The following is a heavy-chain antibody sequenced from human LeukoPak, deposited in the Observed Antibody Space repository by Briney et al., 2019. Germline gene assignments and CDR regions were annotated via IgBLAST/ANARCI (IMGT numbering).Heavy chain of an antibody. CDR3: TRSSDYGDYD. Sequence: SQTLSLTCTVSGGSVSSGGYYWTWIRQRPGKGLEWFGYIYYSGRTYYNPSLKSRITISLDTSENRFSLNLTSVSAADTAFYYCTRSSDYGDYDWGQGTLVTVSS. J-gene: IGHJ4*02. V-gene: IGHV4-31*03. CDR2: IYYSGRT. D-gene: IGHD4-17*01. CDR1: GGSVSSGGYY.